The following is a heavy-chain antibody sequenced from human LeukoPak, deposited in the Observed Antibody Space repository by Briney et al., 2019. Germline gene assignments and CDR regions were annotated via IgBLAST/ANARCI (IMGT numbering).Heavy chain of an antibody. Sequence: SVKVSCKASGGTFSSYAISWVRQAPGQGLEWMGGIIPIFGTANYAQKFQGGVTITADESTSTAYMELSSLRSEDTAVYYCWGGGWKKPFDYWGQGTLVTVSS. V-gene: IGHV1-69*13. CDR2: IIPIFGTA. CDR3: WGGGWKKPFDY. CDR1: GGTFSSYA. D-gene: IGHD2-21*01. J-gene: IGHJ4*02.